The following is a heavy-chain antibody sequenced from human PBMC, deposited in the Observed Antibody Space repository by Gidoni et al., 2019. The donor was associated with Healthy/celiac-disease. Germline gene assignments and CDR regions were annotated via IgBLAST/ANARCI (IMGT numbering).Heavy chain of an antibody. V-gene: IGHV1-2*02. CDR3: ARDQYYDILTGQISNYYYGMDV. D-gene: IGHD3-9*01. Sequence: QVQLVQSGAEVKKPGASVKVSCKASGYTFTGYYMHWVRQAPGQGLEWMGWINPNSGGTNYAQKFQGRVTMTRDTSISTAYMELSRLRSDDTAVYYCARDQYYDILTGQISNYYYGMDVWGQGTTVTVSS. J-gene: IGHJ6*02. CDR1: GYTFTGYY. CDR2: INPNSGGT.